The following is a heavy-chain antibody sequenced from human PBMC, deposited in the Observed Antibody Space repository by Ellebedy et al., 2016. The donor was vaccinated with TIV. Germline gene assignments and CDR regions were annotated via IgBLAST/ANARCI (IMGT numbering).Heavy chain of an antibody. J-gene: IGHJ3*02. D-gene: IGHD6-19*01. Sequence: AASVKVSCKASGGSFSSYGYGWVLQAPGQGLEWLGRIIPIIEMTNYAQSFQGRVTITAEKSTSTAYMELNKLRSNETAAYYCARDDARGSRVGGTDAFDIWGQGTMVTVSS. CDR1: GGSFSSYG. CDR2: IIPIIEMT. V-gene: IGHV1-69*04. CDR3: ARDDARGSRVGGTDAFDI.